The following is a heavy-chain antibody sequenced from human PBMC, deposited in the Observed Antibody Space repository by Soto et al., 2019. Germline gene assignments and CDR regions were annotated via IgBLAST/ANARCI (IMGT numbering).Heavy chain of an antibody. J-gene: IGHJ4*02. CDR2: IKSKTDGGTT. CDR3: TTDRSGSGSYYNFDY. V-gene: IGHV3-15*01. CDR1: GFTFSNAW. Sequence: EVQLVESGGGLVKPGGSLRLSCAASGFTFSNAWMSWVRQAPGKGLEWVGRIKSKTDGGTTDYAAPVKGRFTISRDDSKNTLYLQMNSLKTEDTAVYYFTTDRSGSGSYYNFDYWGQGTLVTVSS. D-gene: IGHD3-10*01.